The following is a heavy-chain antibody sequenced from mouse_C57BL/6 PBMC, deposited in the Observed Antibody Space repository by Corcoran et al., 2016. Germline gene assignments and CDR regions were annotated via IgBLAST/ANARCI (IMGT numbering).Heavy chain of an antibody. D-gene: IGHD2-1*01. CDR3: ARRIYYGNPGYAMDY. J-gene: IGHJ4*01. V-gene: IGHV3-6*01. CDR2: ISYDGSN. CDR1: GYSITSGYY. Sequence: DVQLQESGPGLVKPSQSLSLTCSVTGYSITSGYYWNWIRQFPGNKLEWMGYISYDGSNNYNPSLKNRISITRDTSKNQFYLKLNSVTTEDTATYYCARRIYYGNPGYAMDYWGQGPSVTVSS.